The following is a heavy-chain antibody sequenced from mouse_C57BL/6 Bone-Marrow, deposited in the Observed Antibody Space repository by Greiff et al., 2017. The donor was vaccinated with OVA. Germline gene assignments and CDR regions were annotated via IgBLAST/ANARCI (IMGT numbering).Heavy chain of an antibody. D-gene: IGHD4-1*01. CDR3: ARFWDAFAY. CDR1: GYTFTSYG. J-gene: IGHJ3*01. CDR2: IYPRSGNT. Sequence: QVQLKQSGAELARPGASVKLSCKASGYTFTSYGISWVKQRTGQGLEWIGEIYPRSGNTYYNEKFKGKATLTADKSSSTAYMELRSLTSEDSAVYFCARFWDAFAYWGQGTLVTVSA. V-gene: IGHV1-81*01.